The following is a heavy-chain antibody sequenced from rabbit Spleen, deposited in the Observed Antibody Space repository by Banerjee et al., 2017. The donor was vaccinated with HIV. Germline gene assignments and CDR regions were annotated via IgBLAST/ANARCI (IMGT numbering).Heavy chain of an antibody. J-gene: IGHJ4*01. Sequence: QSLEESGGDLVKPGASLTLTCTASGVSFSSSSYMCWVRQAPGKGLECIACIYGGIAGNPYYASWAKGRFTISKTSSTTVTLEMTSLTASDTASYFCASDVGYAGYSAVTGAFDLWGPGTLVTVS. D-gene: IGHD7-1*01. CDR3: ASDVGYAGYSAVTGAFDL. V-gene: IGHV1S40*01. CDR1: GVSFSSSSY. CDR2: IYGGIAGNP.